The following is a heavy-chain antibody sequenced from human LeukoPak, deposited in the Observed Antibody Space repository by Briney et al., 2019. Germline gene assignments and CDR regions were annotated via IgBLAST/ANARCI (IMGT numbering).Heavy chain of an antibody. CDR3: ARGRIYYGSGSPYYFDY. Sequence: GASVKVSCKASGYTFTGYYMHWVRQAPGQGLEWMGWMNPNSGNTGYAQKFQGRVTMTRNTSISTAYMELSSLRSEDTAVYYCARGRIYYGSGSPYYFDYWGQGTLVTVSS. D-gene: IGHD3-10*01. CDR1: GYTFTGYY. J-gene: IGHJ4*02. V-gene: IGHV1-8*02. CDR2: MNPNSGNT.